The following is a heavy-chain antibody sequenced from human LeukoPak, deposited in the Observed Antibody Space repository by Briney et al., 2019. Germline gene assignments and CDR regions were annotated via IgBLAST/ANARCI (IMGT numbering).Heavy chain of an antibody. J-gene: IGHJ4*02. CDR3: ATVRDIVVGGGPYYFDY. Sequence: VSVKVSCKASGYTFIGYYLHWVRQAPGQGLEWMAWINPHNGDTNYAQKFQGRVTMTRDTSITTAYMELSRLKSDDTAVYYCATVRDIVVGGGPYYFDYWGQGTLVTVSS. CDR1: GYTFIGYY. V-gene: IGHV1-2*02. D-gene: IGHD2-15*01. CDR2: INPHNGDT.